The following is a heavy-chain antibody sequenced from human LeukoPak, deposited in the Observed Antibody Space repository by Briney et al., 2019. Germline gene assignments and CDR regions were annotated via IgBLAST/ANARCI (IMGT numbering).Heavy chain of an antibody. J-gene: IGHJ3*02. CDR2: ISSSSSTI. Sequence: GGSLRLSCAASGFTFSSYGMTWVRQAPGKGLEWVSYISSSSSTIYYADSVKGRFTISRDNAKNSLYLQLNSLRAEDTAVYYCAKPARTDAFDIWGQGTMITVSS. V-gene: IGHV3-48*01. CDR3: AKPARTDAFDI. CDR1: GFTFSSYG. D-gene: IGHD1-14*01.